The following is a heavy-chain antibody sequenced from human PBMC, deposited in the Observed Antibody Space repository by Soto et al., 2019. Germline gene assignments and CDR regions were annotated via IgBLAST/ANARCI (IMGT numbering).Heavy chain of an antibody. CDR1: GGSFSGYY. CDR3: ARLRAVGATTADY. Sequence: SETLSLTCAVYGGSFSGYYWSWIRQPPGKGLEWIGEINHSGSTNYNPSLKSRLSMSVDTSKNQFSLRLNSVTAADTAVYFCARLRAVGATTADYWGQGTLVTVSS. CDR2: INHSGST. J-gene: IGHJ4*02. V-gene: IGHV4-34*09. D-gene: IGHD1-26*01.